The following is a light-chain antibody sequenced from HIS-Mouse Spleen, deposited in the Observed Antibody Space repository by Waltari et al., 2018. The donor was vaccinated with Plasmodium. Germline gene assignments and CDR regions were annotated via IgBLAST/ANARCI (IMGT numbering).Light chain of an antibody. CDR3: QQYGSSPYT. J-gene: IGKJ2*01. Sequence: VLTHSPGTLSLSPGARATLSCRASQSVSSSYLAWYQQKPGQAPRLLIYGASSRATGIPDRFSGSGSGTDFTLTISRLEPEDFAVYYCQQYGSSPYTFGQGTKLEIK. CDR2: GAS. V-gene: IGKV3-20*01. CDR1: QSVSSSY.